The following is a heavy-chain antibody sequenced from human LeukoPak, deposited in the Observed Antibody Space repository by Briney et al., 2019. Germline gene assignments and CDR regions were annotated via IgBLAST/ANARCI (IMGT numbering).Heavy chain of an antibody. CDR2: IIPIFGTA. V-gene: IGHV1-69*01. J-gene: IGHJ4*02. Sequence: ASVKVSCKASGGTFSSYAISWVRQAPGQGLEWMGGIIPIFGTANYAQKFQGRVTITADESTSTAYMELSSLRSEDTAVYYCARDSYLYGGSRGSFDYWGQGTLVTVSS. D-gene: IGHD1-26*01. CDR1: GGTFSSYA. CDR3: ARDSYLYGGSRGSFDY.